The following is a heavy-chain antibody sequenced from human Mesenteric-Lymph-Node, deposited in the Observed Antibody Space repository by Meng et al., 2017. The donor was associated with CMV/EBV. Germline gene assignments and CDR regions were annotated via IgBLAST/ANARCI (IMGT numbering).Heavy chain of an antibody. V-gene: IGHV3-53*05. CDR3: ARLLWFGEMVFDY. Sequence: ETLSLTCAASGFIVSNNYMSWVRQAPGKGLEWVSVIYGGGSTYYADSVKGRFTVSRDNSKNTLYLQMNSLRAEDTAVFYCARLLWFGEMVFDYWGQGTLVTVSS. CDR1: GFIVSNNY. D-gene: IGHD3-10*01. CDR2: IYGGGST. J-gene: IGHJ4*02.